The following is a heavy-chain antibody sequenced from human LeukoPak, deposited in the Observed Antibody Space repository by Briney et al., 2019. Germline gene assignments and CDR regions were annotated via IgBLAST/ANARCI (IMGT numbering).Heavy chain of an antibody. Sequence: ASVKVSCKACGYSFSDNYLNWVRQAPGQGLEWMGRIKPNSGDTDYAQKFQGRVTMTRVTSISTAFMEVSGLTSDDTAVYYCTRGTLLYTYGTSDAFDIWGQGTMVIVSS. CDR2: IKPNSGDT. V-gene: IGHV1-2*02. D-gene: IGHD5-18*01. CDR1: GYSFSDNY. J-gene: IGHJ3*02. CDR3: TRGTLLYTYGTSDAFDI.